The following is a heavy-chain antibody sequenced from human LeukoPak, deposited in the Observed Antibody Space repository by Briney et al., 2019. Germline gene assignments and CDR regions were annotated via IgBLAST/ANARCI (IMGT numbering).Heavy chain of an antibody. Sequence: GGSLRLSCAASGFTFSTYWITWVRQAPGKGLEWVANIKQDGSEKYYEDSMKGRFTISRDNAKSSLYLQMKSLRAEDTAVYYCVRDVAYDFRNPYRYFQHWGQGTLVTVSS. D-gene: IGHD3-3*01. V-gene: IGHV3-7*01. J-gene: IGHJ1*01. CDR2: IKQDGSEK. CDR3: VRDVAYDFRNPYRYFQH. CDR1: GFTFSTYW.